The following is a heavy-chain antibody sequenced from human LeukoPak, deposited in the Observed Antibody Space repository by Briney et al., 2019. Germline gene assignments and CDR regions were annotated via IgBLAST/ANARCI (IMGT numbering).Heavy chain of an antibody. CDR2: INSDGSST. D-gene: IGHD3-22*01. CDR3: ARDFVDSGYYFDY. Sequence: GGSLRLSCAASGSGFTFNNYWMHWVRQAPGKGLVWVSRINSDGSSTSYADSVRGRFSISRDNAKNTLYLQMDSLRAEDTAVYYCARDFVDSGYYFDYWGQGTQVTVSS. J-gene: IGHJ4*02. V-gene: IGHV3-74*01. CDR1: GSGFTFNNYW.